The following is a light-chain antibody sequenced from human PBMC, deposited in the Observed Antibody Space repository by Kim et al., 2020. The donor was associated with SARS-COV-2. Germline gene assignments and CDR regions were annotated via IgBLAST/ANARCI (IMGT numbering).Light chain of an antibody. J-gene: IGKJ1*01. V-gene: IGKV1-27*01. Sequence: EIQMAQSPSSLSASVGDRVTITCRASQGINSYLAWYQQKPGTAPKPLISAASTLQSGVPSRFSGSGSGTEFTLTISSLQPEDVATYYCQQYNSAPWTFGLGTKVDIK. CDR2: AAS. CDR3: QQYNSAPWT. CDR1: QGINSY.